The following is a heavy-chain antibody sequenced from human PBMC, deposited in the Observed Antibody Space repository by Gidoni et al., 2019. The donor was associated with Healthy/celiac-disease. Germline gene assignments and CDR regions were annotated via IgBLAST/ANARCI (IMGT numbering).Heavy chain of an antibody. CDR3: ARESFYSSSSSAFDI. J-gene: IGHJ3*02. CDR2: ISSNGGST. D-gene: IGHD6-6*01. CDR1: DFPFSSYA. Sequence: EVQLVESGGGLVQPGGSLRLSCEASDFPFSSYAMHWVRQAPGKGLEYVSAISSNGGSTYYANSVKGRFTISRDNSKNTLYLQMGSLRAEDMAVYYCARESFYSSSSSAFDIWGQGTMVTVSS. V-gene: IGHV3-64*01.